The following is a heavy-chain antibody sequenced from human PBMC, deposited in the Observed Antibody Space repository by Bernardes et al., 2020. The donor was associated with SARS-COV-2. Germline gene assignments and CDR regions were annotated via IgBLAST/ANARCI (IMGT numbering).Heavy chain of an antibody. D-gene: IGHD4-17*01. J-gene: IGHJ3*02. Sequence: TLSLTCTVSGGSISGYYWTWIRQPPGRGLEWIGYIDYRANTKYTPSLKSRVTISLDRSKNQFSLNLDSVTAADTAVYYCARGEDYSDYDAYALDIWGQGTLVTVSS. CDR2: IDYRANT. CDR3: ARGEDYSDYDAYALDI. CDR1: GGSISGYY. V-gene: IGHV4-59*01.